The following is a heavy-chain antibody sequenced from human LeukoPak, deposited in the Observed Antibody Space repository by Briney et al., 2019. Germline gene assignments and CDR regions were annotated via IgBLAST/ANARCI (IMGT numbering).Heavy chain of an antibody. D-gene: IGHD2-2*02. J-gene: IGHJ4*02. V-gene: IGHV3-23*01. Sequence: PGGSLRLSCAASGFTFSSYAMSWVRQAPGKGLEWVSAISGSGGSTYYADSVKGRFTISRDNSKNTLYLQMNSLRDEDTAVYYCRGDIVVVPAAILGGLTIDYWGQGTLVTVSS. CDR1: GFTFSSYA. CDR2: ISGSGGST. CDR3: RGDIVVVPAAILGGLTIDY.